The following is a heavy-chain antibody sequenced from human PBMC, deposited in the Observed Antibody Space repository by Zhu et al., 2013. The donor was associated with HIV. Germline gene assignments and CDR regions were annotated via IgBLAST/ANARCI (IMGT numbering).Heavy chain of an antibody. CDR2: ISAYNGNT. J-gene: IGHJ3*02. Sequence: QVKLVQSGAEVMKPGSPVKVSCKSSGGIFSTYAISWVRQAPGQGLEWMGWISAYNGNTNYAQKLQGRVTMTTDTSTSTAYMELRSLRSDDTAVYYCAIHVLRYFDWSHGAFDIWGQGTMVTVSS. CDR3: AIHVLRYFDWSHGAFDI. D-gene: IGHD3-9*01. CDR1: GGIFSTYA. V-gene: IGHV1-18*01.